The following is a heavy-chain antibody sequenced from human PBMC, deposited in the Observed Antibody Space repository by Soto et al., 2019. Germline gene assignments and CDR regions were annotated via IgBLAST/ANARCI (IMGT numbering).Heavy chain of an antibody. Sequence: EVQLLESGGGLVQPGGSLRLSCAASGFTLSTYVMSWVRQAPGKGLEWVSTISGSGSSTYYADSVKGRFTISRDNSRNTLYLQINSLRADDTAVYYCAKPDYWGQGTLVTVSS. CDR2: ISGSGSST. CDR1: GFTLSTYV. CDR3: AKPDY. V-gene: IGHV3-23*01. J-gene: IGHJ4*02.